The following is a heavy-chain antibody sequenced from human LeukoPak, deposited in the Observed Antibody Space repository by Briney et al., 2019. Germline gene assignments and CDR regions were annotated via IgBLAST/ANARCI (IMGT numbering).Heavy chain of an antibody. V-gene: IGHV4-59*01. CDR1: GGSISSYY. D-gene: IGHD4-17*01. J-gene: IGHJ5*02. Sequence: PSETLSLTCTVSGGSISSYYWSWIRQPPGKGLEWIGYIYYSGSTNYNPSLKSRVTISVDTSKNQFSLKLSSVTAADTAVYYCARDGDYVGWFDPWGQGTLVTVSS. CDR2: IYYSGST. CDR3: ARDGDYVGWFDP.